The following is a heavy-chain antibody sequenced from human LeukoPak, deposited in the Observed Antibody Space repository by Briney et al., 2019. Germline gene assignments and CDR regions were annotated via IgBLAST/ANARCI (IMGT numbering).Heavy chain of an antibody. J-gene: IGHJ6*02. Sequence: GSLRLSCTASGFTFGDYAMSWVRQAPGKGLEWIGEINESGSTNYDPSLKSRVTISVDTSKTHFSLNLTSVTAADTAVYYCASRIGRYLYYFGMDVWGQGTTVTVSS. CDR1: GFTFGDYA. CDR3: ASRIGRYLYYFGMDV. D-gene: IGHD1-26*01. CDR2: INESGST. V-gene: IGHV4-34*01.